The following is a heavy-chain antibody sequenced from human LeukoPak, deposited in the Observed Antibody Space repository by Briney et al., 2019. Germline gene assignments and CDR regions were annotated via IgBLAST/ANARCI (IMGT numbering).Heavy chain of an antibody. CDR1: GYTFTAYY. CDR2: INPNSGGT. D-gene: IGHD2-15*01. Sequence: ASVSASCKASGYTFTAYYIHWVRQAPGQGLEWMGWINPNSGGTKYAEKFQGRVTMTRDTSISTAYMELSRLTSDDTAIYFCAGGYRGSRGLCLDSWGQGTLVTVSS. J-gene: IGHJ5*01. CDR3: AGGYRGSRGLCLDS. V-gene: IGHV1-2*02.